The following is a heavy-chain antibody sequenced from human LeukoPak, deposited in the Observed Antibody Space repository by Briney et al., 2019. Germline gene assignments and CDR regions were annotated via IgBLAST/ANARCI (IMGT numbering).Heavy chain of an antibody. CDR2: VNDRGVA. D-gene: IGHD3-16*01. V-gene: IGHV4-34*01. Sequence: SETLSLTCAVYGGSFSGHYWTWIRQAPGKGLQWIGEVNDRGVANYNPSLRSRLTISEDRSKNQFSLRLPSVTAADTTVYYCARGVVSGRFGDYYYYMDAWGKGTAVTVSS. CDR1: GGSFSGHY. CDR3: ARGVVSGRFGDYYYYMDA. J-gene: IGHJ6*03.